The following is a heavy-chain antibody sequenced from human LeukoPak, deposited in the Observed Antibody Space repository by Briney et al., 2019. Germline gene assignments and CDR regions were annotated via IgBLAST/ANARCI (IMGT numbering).Heavy chain of an antibody. CDR3: ARAHITMVRGVIIADDY. V-gene: IGHV1-3*01. J-gene: IGHJ4*02. D-gene: IGHD3-10*01. Sequence: VASVKVSCKASGYTFTSYAMHWVRQPPGQRLEWMGWINAGNGNTKYSQKFQGRVTITRDTSASTAYMELSSLRSEDTAVYYCARAHITMVRGVIIADDYWGQGTLVTVSS. CDR2: INAGNGNT. CDR1: GYTFTSYA.